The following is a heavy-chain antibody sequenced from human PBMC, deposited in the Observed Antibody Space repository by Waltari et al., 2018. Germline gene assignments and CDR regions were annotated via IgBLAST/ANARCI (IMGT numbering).Heavy chain of an antibody. Sequence: QVTLKESGPVLVKPTETLTLTCTVSGFSLSNARMGVSWIRQPTGKALAWRAHIFSNDEKSYSAALKSRLTISKCTSTIQVVLTMTNMDPVDTATYYCARVVTKPRITIGWFDPWGQGTLVTVSS. CDR2: IFSNDEK. CDR1: GFSLSNARMG. CDR3: ARVVTKPRITIGWFDP. J-gene: IGHJ5*02. D-gene: IGHD3-3*01. V-gene: IGHV2-26*01.